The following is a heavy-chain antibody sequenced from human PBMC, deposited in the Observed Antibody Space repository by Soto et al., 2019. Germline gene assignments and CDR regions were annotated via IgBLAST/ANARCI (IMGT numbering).Heavy chain of an antibody. D-gene: IGHD4-4*01. CDR3: ARSFSVVSLTIHYHPNGIDF. V-gene: IGHV1-3*01. Sequence: GASVKVSCKASGYTFTSYAMHWVRQAPGQRLEWMGWINAGNGNTKYSQKFQGRVTITRDTSASTAYMELSSLRSEDTAVYYCARSFSVVSLTIHYHPNGIDFRGPGTTVTLSS. J-gene: IGHJ6*02. CDR1: GYTFTSYA. CDR2: INAGNGNT.